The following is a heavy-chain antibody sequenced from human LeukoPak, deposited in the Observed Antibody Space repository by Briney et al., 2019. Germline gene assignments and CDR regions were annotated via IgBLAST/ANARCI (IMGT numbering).Heavy chain of an antibody. CDR1: GGSISSYY. D-gene: IGHD3-22*01. J-gene: IGHJ4*02. CDR2: IYYSGST. Sequence: SESLSLTCTVSGGSISSYYWSWIRQPPGKGLEWIGCIYYSGSTNYNPSLKSRVTISVDTSKNKFSLMLSSVTAADTAVYYCARRSYYDSSGYTIFDYWGQGTLVTVSS. V-gene: IGHV4-59*08. CDR3: ARRSYYDSSGYTIFDY.